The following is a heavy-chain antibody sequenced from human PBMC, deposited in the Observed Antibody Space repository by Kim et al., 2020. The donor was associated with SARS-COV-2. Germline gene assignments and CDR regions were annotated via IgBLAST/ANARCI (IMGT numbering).Heavy chain of an antibody. Sequence: SVKVSCKASGFTFTSSAMQWVRQARGQRLEWIGWIVVGSGNTNYAQKFQERVTITRDMSTSTAYMELSSLRSEDTAVYYCAVLAPSKILPDYGMDVWGQGTTVTVSS. J-gene: IGHJ6*02. CDR3: AVLAPSKILPDYGMDV. CDR1: GFTFTSSA. V-gene: IGHV1-58*02. CDR2: IVVGSGNT. D-gene: IGHD4-4*01.